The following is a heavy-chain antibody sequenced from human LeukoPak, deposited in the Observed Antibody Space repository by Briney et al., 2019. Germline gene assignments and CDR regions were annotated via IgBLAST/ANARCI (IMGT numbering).Heavy chain of an antibody. Sequence: SETLSLTCAVYGGSFSGYYWSWLRQPPGKGLEWIGRIYTSGSTNYNPSLKSRVTMSVDTSKNQFSLKLSSVTAADTAVYYCARDYGSGSYPWYFDLWGRGTLVTVSS. CDR3: ARDYGSGSYPWYFDL. V-gene: IGHV4-59*10. D-gene: IGHD3-10*01. CDR2: IYTSGST. CDR1: GGSFSGYY. J-gene: IGHJ2*01.